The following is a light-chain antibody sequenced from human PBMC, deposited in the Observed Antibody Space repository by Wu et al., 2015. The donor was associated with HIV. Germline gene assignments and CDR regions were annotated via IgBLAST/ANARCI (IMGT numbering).Light chain of an antibody. CDR3: QQRYSWPWT. V-gene: IGKV3-11*01. CDR1: QSVQWH. CDR2: DSA. J-gene: IGKJ1*01. Sequence: DILLTQSPATLSLSPGERATLSCRASQSVQWHVAWFQQRPGQGPRVLIYDSANRATGIPDRLSGSGSGTDFTLTINSLEPEDFAVYYCQQRYSWPWTFGQGTRVEL.